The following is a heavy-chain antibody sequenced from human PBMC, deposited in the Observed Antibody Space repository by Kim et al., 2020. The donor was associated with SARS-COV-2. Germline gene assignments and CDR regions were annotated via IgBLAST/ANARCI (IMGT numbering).Heavy chain of an antibody. D-gene: IGHD2-2*01. CDR1: GFTVSSNY. Sequence: GGSLRLSCAASGFTVSSNYMSWVRQAPGKGLEWVSVIYSGGSTYYADSVKGRFTISRHNSKNTLYLQMNSLRAEDTAVYYCARDPYCSSTSCYRGGMDVWGQGTTVTVSS. CDR3: ARDPYCSSTSCYRGGMDV. J-gene: IGHJ6*02. V-gene: IGHV3-53*04. CDR2: IYSGGST.